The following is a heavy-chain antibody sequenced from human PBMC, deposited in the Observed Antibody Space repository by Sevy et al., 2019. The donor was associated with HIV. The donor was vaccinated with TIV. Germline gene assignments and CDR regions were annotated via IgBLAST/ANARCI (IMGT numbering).Heavy chain of an antibody. D-gene: IGHD3-3*01. CDR1: GFTFSKAW. V-gene: IGHV3-15*01. CDR2: IKSNTDGGTT. J-gene: IGHJ4*02. CDR3: TTKKDFWSGYFYFDY. Sequence: GGSLRLSCAASGFTFSKAWMSWVRQAPGKGPEWVGRIKSNTDGGTTDYAEPVKGRFTISRDDSKNTLYLQVNSLKTDDTAVYYCTTKKDFWSGYFYFDYWGQGTLVTVSS.